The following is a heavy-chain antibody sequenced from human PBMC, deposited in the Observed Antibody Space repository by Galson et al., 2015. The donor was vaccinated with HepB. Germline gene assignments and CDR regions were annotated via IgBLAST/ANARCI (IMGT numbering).Heavy chain of an antibody. V-gene: IGHV1-69*02. J-gene: IGHJ5*02. D-gene: IGHD2-2*01. Sequence: SVKVSCKASGGTFSSYTISWVRQAPGQGLEWMGRIIPILGIANYAQKFQGRVTITADKSTSTAYMELSSLRSEDTAVYYCASAYCSSTSCPEYNWFDPWGQGTLVTVSS. CDR1: GGTFSSYT. CDR3: ASAYCSSTSCPEYNWFDP. CDR2: IIPILGIA.